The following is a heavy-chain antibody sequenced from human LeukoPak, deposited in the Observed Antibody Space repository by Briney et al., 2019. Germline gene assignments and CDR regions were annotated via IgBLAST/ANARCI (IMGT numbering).Heavy chain of an antibody. CDR2: ISSSGSTI. J-gene: IGHJ5*02. CDR1: GFTFSSYW. Sequence: PGGSLRLSCAASGFTFSSYWMSWVRQAPGKGLEWVSYISSSGSTIYYADSVKGRFTISRDNAKNSLYLQMNSLRAEDTAVYYCAREYSSSSSLRIDPWGQGTLVTVSS. CDR3: AREYSSSSSLRIDP. V-gene: IGHV3-48*04. D-gene: IGHD6-6*01.